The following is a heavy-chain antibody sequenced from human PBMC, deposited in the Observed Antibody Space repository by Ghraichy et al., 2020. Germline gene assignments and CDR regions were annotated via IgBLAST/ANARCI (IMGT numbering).Heavy chain of an antibody. CDR1: GFTFSSYA. J-gene: IGHJ2*01. CDR3: AKDCCSGTYYDWYFDL. CDR2: ISSSGGNI. D-gene: IGHD1-26*01. Sequence: GGSLRLSCAASGFTFSSYAMSWVRQAPGKGLEWVSAISSSGGNIYYPDSVRGRFTISRDNSKNTLYLQMNSLRAEDTAIYYCAKDCCSGTYYDWYFDLWGRGTLVTVSS. V-gene: IGHV3-23*01.